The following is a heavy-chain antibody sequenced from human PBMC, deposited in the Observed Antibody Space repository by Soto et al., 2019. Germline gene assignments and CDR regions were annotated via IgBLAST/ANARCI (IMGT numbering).Heavy chain of an antibody. J-gene: IGHJ6*03. D-gene: IGHD3-16*01. CDR3: ARDLLGYYMDV. CDR1: GFTIGSYW. V-gene: IGHV3-74*01. CDR2: INSDGIST. Sequence: EVQLVESGGGLVQPGGSLRLSCAASGFTIGSYWMHWVRQAPEKGLVWVSRINSDGISTNYADSVKGRFTISRDNAKNTLYLQMNSLRADDTAVYYCARDLLGYYMDVWGKGTTVTVSS.